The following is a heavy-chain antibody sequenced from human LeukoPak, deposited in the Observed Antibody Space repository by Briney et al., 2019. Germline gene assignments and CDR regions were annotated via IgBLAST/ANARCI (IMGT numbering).Heavy chain of an antibody. D-gene: IGHD6-6*01. CDR3: ARVKQLAATYYFDY. CDR1: GYTFTDYY. V-gene: IGHV1-2*02. CDR2: INPNSGGT. J-gene: IGHJ4*02. Sequence: ASVKVSCKASGYTFTDYYMHWVRQAPGQGLEWMGWINPNSGGTNYAQKFQGRVTMTRDTSISTAYMELSRLRSDDTAVYYCARVKQLAATYYFDYWGQGTLVTVSS.